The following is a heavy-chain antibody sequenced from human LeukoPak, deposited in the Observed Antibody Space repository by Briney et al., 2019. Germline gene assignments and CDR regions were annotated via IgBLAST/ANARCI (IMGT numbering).Heavy chain of an antibody. J-gene: IGHJ4*02. CDR2: INPNNGGT. V-gene: IGHV1-2*02. Sequence: ASVKVSCKASGYTFTGNIIHWVRQAPGQGLEWMGWINPNNGGTYYTQKFQDRVTMTRDTSISTAYMELSRLRSDDTAVFYCARGPEENWGQGTPVTVSS. CDR1: GYTFTGNI. CDR3: ARGPEEN.